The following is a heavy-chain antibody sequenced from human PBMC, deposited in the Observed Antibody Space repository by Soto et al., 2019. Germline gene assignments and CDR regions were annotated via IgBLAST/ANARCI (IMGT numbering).Heavy chain of an antibody. CDR1: GFIFSHAW. Sequence: EVQLVVSGGDLVKPRGSLRISCAASGFIFSHAWFHWVRQPPGNGLELVGRVKNNGGATDYAASVKGRFTISRDDSKDTVYLQMSSLRTEDTAIYYCAADLGPAYDSNNWFDPWGQGTLVTVSS. CDR2: VKNNGGAT. V-gene: IGHV3-15*07. CDR3: AADLGPAYDSNNWFDP. J-gene: IGHJ5*02. D-gene: IGHD2-21*01.